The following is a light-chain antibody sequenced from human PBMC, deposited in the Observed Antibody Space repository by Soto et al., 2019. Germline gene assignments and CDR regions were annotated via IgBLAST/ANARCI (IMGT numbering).Light chain of an antibody. CDR3: QQTYRNPFT. CDR1: QTIGTF. Sequence: DIHMTQSPSSLSASVGDRFNITCRTGQTIGTFLNWYQQKVGKAPKLLIFGASNLQSAVPSRFSGSGSGTEFTLTVSSLEAEDFETYYCQQTYRNPFTFGGGTKVDIK. V-gene: IGKV1-39*01. CDR2: GAS. J-gene: IGKJ4*01.